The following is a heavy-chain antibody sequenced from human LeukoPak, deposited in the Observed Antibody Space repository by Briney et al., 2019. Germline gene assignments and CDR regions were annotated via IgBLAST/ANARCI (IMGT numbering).Heavy chain of an antibody. D-gene: IGHD1-14*01. V-gene: IGHV4-34*01. CDR3: ARDRSPFQH. CDR2: TNHSGST. CDR1: GGSFSGYY. Sequence: SETLSLTCAVYGGSFSGYYWSWIRQPPGKGLEWIGETNHSGSTNYNPSLKSRVTISVDTSKNQFSLKLSSVAAADTAVYYCARDRSPFQHWGQGTLVTVSS. J-gene: IGHJ1*01.